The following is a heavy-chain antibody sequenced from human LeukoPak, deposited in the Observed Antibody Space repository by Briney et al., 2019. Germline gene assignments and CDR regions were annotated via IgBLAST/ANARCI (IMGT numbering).Heavy chain of an antibody. Sequence: EASVKVSCKPSGYTFTCYDINWVRQAPGQGLEWMGWMKSNSGDTHFAQKFQGRVTMTRNTSISTAFMELSSLRSEDTAVYYCARGEYSSSWYPFDNWGQGSLVTVSS. V-gene: IGHV1-8*01. J-gene: IGHJ4*02. CDR1: GYTFTCYD. CDR2: MKSNSGDT. D-gene: IGHD6-13*01. CDR3: ARGEYSSSWYPFDN.